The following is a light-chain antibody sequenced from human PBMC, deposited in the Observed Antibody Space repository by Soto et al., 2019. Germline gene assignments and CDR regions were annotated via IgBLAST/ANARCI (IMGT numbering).Light chain of an antibody. J-gene: IGKJ5*01. Sequence: EIVMTQSPATLSVSPGDRATLSCRAGQPLNNNVAWYQHKPGQAPRLLIYGASTRAPGISARFSGSGSGTEFTLTISSLQSEDFAVYYCQQYEKWPPSITFGQGTRLEIK. CDR2: GAS. CDR3: QQYEKWPPSIT. V-gene: IGKV3-15*01. CDR1: QPLNNN.